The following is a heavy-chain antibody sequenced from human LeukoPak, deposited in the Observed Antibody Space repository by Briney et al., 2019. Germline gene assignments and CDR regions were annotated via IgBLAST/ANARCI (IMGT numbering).Heavy chain of an antibody. J-gene: IGHJ4*02. Sequence: SETLSLTCAVYGGSFSSHYWSWIRQPAGKGLEWIGRVHVTRGTNYNPSLKSRVTMSVDTSKSQFSLKLSSVTAADTAVYYCARGSIVGATVYWGQGTLVTVSS. CDR1: GGSFSSHY. CDR2: VHVTRGT. D-gene: IGHD1-26*01. V-gene: IGHV4-59*10. CDR3: ARGSIVGATVY.